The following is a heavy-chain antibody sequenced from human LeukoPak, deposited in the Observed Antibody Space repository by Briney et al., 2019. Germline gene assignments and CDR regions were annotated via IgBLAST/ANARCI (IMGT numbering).Heavy chain of an antibody. V-gene: IGHV3-30*02. Sequence: PGGSLRLSCAASGFTFSRHGMHWVRQAPGKGLEWVAFIRHDGNYKYYGDSVKGRFTISRDNSKNTLHLQMNSLRAEDTAVYYCVTLGGYWGQGTLVTVSS. CDR2: IRHDGNYK. CDR1: GFTFSRHG. CDR3: VTLGGY. D-gene: IGHD1-26*01. J-gene: IGHJ4*02.